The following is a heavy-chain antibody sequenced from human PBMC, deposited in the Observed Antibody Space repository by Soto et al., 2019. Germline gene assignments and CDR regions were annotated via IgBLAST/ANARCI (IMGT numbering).Heavy chain of an antibody. CDR1: GFTLGNYW. V-gene: IGHV3-74*01. Sequence: GALRLRAAVAGFTLGNYWMYWVRQAPGKGLVWVSRVSPDGRTATYADSVKGRFTISRDNAKSTIYLQMNSLRAEDKAVYYCADSWLPTSYWGQGTLVTVSS. J-gene: IGHJ4*02. CDR2: VSPDGRTA. CDR3: ADSWLPTSY. D-gene: IGHD5-12*01.